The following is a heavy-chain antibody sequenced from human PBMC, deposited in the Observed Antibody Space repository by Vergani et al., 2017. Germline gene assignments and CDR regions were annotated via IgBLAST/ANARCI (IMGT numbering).Heavy chain of an antibody. CDR1: GFTFSSYG. CDR2: INSSTNYI. CDR3: ARSVESAAFDV. V-gene: IGHV3-21*01. J-gene: IGHJ3*01. Sequence: VQLVESGGGVVQPGRSLRLSCAASGFTFSSYGMHWVRQAPGKGLEWVSSINSSTNYIYYADSVKGRFTISRDNAKNSLYLQMNSLRAEDTAIYYCARSVESAAFDVWGQGTMVTVSS.